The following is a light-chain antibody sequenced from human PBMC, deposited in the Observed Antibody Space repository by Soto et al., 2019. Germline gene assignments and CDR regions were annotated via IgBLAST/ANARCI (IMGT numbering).Light chain of an antibody. CDR2: DAS. CDR1: QSISSW. Sequence: DSQMTQSPSTLSSSVGDRGAITCRASQSISSWLAWYQQKPGKAPKLLIYDASSLESGVPSRFSGSGSGTEFTLTISSLQPDDFATYYCQQYNSYSPTFGQGTKVDIK. CDR3: QQYNSYSPT. V-gene: IGKV1-5*01. J-gene: IGKJ1*01.